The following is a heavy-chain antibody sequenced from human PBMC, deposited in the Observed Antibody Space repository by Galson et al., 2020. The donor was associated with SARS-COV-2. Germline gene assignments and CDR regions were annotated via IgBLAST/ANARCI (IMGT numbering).Heavy chain of an antibody. J-gene: IGHJ2*01. CDR3: ARQGVNMIVLVTVPGWYFDL. D-gene: IGHD3-22*01. Sequence: SEPLSLTCTVSGYSVSTTHYSGWVRQPPGRGLEWIGRVYPSGTTYYNPSLKSRVTISVDTSKNQFSLRLDSVTAADTALYYCARQGVNMIVLVTVPGWYFDLWGRGTLVTVSS. CDR2: VYPSGTT. CDR1: GYSVSTTHY. V-gene: IGHV4-38-2*02.